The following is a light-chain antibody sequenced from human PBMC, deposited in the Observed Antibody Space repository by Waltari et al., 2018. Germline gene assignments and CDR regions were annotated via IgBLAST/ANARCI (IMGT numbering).Light chain of an antibody. J-gene: IGLJ3*02. V-gene: IGLV1-40*01. CDR3: QSYDSSLSGWV. CDR2: GKN. CDR1: SSNIGAASD. Sequence: QSVLTQPPSVSGAPGQSVTISCTGSSSNIGAASDVHWYQQLPGTAPKLLICGKNNRPSGVPDRFSASKSGTSASLAITGLQAEDEADYYCQSYDSSLSGWVFGGRTKLTVL.